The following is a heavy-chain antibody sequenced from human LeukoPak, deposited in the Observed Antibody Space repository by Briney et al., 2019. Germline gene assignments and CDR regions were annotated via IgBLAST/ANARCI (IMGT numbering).Heavy chain of an antibody. CDR1: GYTFTSCY. V-gene: IGHV1-46*01. J-gene: IGHJ4*02. D-gene: IGHD2-2*01. CDR3: ARGHCSSASCRYYFDY. CDR2: INPNVGST. Sequence: ASVKVSCKASGYTFTSCYLHWVRRAPGQGLEWMAIINPNVGSTDYAQKFQGRVTMTRDTSTSTVYMELRSLRSEDTAVYYCARGHCSSASCRYYFDYWGQGTLVTVSS.